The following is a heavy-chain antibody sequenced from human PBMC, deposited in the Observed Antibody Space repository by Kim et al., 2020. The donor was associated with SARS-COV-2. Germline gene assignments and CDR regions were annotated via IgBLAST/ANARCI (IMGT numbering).Heavy chain of an antibody. CDR2: ISSDGSIT. Sequence: GGSLRLSCAVSRFTFNNYWINWVCHAPGKGLVWVSRISSDGSITNYADSVKGRFTMSRDNAENTRYLQMNSLRAEDTAAYYCARGFFRVGFDVWGQGTTVTVSS. J-gene: IGHJ6*02. D-gene: IGHD3-10*01. CDR3: ARGFFRVGFDV. V-gene: IGHV3-74*01. CDR1: RFTFNNYW.